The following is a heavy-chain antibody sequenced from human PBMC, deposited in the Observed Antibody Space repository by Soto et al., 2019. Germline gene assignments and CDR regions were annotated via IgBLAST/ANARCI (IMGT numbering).Heavy chain of an antibody. D-gene: IGHD1-1*01. Sequence: SVKVSCKASGGTFSSYAISWVRQAPGKGLAWMGGINPIVGTAIYAQKFQGRVTMTEDASTGTAYMELSSLRSEDTAVYYCGTDLQRELGRGFDPWGQGTLVTVSS. CDR1: GGTFSSYA. J-gene: IGHJ5*02. CDR3: GTDLQRELGRGFDP. CDR2: INPIVGTA. V-gene: IGHV1-69*13.